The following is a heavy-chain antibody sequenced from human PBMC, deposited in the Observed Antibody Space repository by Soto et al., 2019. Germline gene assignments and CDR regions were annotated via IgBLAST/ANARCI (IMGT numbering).Heavy chain of an antibody. CDR1: GGTFSSYT. V-gene: IGHV1-69*08. J-gene: IGHJ3*02. D-gene: IGHD2-15*01. Sequence: QVQLVQSGAEVKKPGSSVKVSCKASGGTFSSYTISWVRQAPGQGLEWMGRIIPILGIANYAQKFQGRVTITADKSTSTAYLELSSLRSEYTAVYYCARDLVVVAANDAFDIWGQVTMVTVSS. CDR3: ARDLVVVAANDAFDI. CDR2: IIPILGIA.